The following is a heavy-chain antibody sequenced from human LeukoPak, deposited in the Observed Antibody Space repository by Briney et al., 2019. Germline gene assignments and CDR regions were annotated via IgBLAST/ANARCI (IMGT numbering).Heavy chain of an antibody. D-gene: IGHD7-27*01. J-gene: IGHJ4*02. V-gene: IGHV3-30*03. CDR3: ARDLMWGFDY. CDR2: ISYDGSNK. CDR1: GFTFSSYG. Sequence: SGGSLRLSCAASGFTFSSYGMHWVRQAPGKGLEWVAVISYDGSNKYYADSVKGRFTISRDNSKNTLFLQLNSLTPEDTALYLCARDLMWGFDYWGQGTLVTVSS.